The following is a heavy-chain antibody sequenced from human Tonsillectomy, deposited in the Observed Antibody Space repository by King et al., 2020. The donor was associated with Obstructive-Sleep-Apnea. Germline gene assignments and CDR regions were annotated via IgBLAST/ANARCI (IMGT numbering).Heavy chain of an antibody. J-gene: IGHJ4*02. D-gene: IGHD6-13*01. V-gene: IGHV3-43D*03. CDR3: AKDSSSSWYYFDY. Sequence: VQLVESGGVVVQPGGSLRLSCEASGFMFEDYARHWVRQARGKGLEWVSLMNWDGCTTSYADSVKGRFTISRNNSKNSLYLHTNSLRVEDTALYYCAKDSSSSWYYFDYWGQGTLVTVSS. CDR1: GFMFEDYA. CDR2: MNWDGCTT.